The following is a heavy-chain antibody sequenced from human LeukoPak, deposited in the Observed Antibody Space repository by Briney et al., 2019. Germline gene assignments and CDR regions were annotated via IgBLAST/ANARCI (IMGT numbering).Heavy chain of an antibody. CDR2: IDPDTGDT. CDR3: ARAGHNSNSGGYDF. Sequence: ASVKVSCKTSGYTFIDHYLHRVRQAPGQGVESLGWIDPDTGDTNYPQKFQGRVTMTRDTSISTAYMELNRLRSDDTAVYYCARAGHNSNSGGYDFWGLGTLVTVSS. CDR1: GYTFIDHY. V-gene: IGHV1-2*02. J-gene: IGHJ4*02. D-gene: IGHD3-22*01.